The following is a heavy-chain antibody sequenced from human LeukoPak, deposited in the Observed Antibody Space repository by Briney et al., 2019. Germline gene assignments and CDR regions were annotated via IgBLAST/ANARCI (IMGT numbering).Heavy chain of an antibody. J-gene: IGHJ6*03. D-gene: IGHD3-3*01. CDR2: IIPIFGTA. CDR1: GGTFSSYA. Sequence: ASVKVSCKASGGTFSSYAISWVRQAPGQGLEWMGGIIPIFGTANYAQKFQGRVTITADESTSTAYMELSSLRSEDTAVYYCARSEYDFWSGYYSPPVGYYYYYYMDVWGKGTTVTVSS. CDR3: ARSEYDFWSGYYSPPVGYYYYYYMDV. V-gene: IGHV1-69*13.